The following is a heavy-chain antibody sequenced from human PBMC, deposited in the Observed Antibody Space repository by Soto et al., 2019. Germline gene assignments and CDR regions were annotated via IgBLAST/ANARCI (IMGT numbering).Heavy chain of an antibody. D-gene: IGHD3-16*02. Sequence: SVKVSCKASGGTFSSYAISWVRQAPGQGLEWMGGIIPIFGTANYAQKFQGRVTITADESTSTAYMELSSLRSEDTAVYYCARGLNDYVWGSYRPDAFDIWGQGTMVTGSS. J-gene: IGHJ3*02. V-gene: IGHV1-69*13. CDR1: GGTFSSYA. CDR3: ARGLNDYVWGSYRPDAFDI. CDR2: IIPIFGTA.